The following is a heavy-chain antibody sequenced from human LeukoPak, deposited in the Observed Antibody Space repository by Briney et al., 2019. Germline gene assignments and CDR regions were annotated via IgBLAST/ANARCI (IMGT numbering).Heavy chain of an antibody. CDR3: ARVGIAVAIDY. D-gene: IGHD6-19*01. CDR2: INPSGGST. Sequence: ASVKVSCKASGYTFTSYYMHWVRQAPGQGLEWMGIINPSGGSTSYAQKFQGRVTMTRDMSTSTVYMELSSLRSDDTAVYYCARVGIAVAIDYWGQGTLVTVSS. CDR1: GYTFTSYY. J-gene: IGHJ4*02. V-gene: IGHV1-46*01.